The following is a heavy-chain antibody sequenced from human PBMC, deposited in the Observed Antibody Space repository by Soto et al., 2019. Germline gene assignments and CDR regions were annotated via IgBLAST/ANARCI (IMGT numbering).Heavy chain of an antibody. D-gene: IGHD1-1*01. CDR2: ISSSSSTI. CDR3: ARENWNDVPYGMDV. J-gene: IGHJ6*02. CDR1: GFTFSSYS. V-gene: IGHV3-48*01. Sequence: EVQLVESGGGLVQPGGSLRLSCAASGFTFSSYSMNWVRQAPGKGLEWVSYISSSSSTIYYADSVKGRFTISRDNAKNSLYLQMNSLRAEDTAVYYCARENWNDVPYGMDVWGQGTTFTVSS.